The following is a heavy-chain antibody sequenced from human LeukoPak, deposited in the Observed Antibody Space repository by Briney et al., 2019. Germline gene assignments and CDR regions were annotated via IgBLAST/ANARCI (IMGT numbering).Heavy chain of an antibody. CDR1: GGTFSSYA. J-gene: IGHJ4*02. V-gene: IGHV1-69*05. CDR3: AREIREWAVAGLPYFDY. D-gene: IGHD6-19*01. CDR2: IIPIFGTA. Sequence: ASVKVSCKASGGTFSSYAISWVRQAPGQGLEWMGGIIPIFGTANYAQKFQGRVTMTRDTSTSTVYMELSSLRAEDTAVYYCAREIREWAVAGLPYFDYWGQGTLVTVSS.